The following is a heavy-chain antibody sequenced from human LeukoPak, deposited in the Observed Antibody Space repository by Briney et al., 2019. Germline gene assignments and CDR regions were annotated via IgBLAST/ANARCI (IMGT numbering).Heavy chain of an antibody. Sequence: GGSLRLSCAASGFTLSRYWMHWVRRVPGKGLVWVSRVDNDGHNTNYADSVKGRFTISRDNSKNTLYLQMNSLRAEDTAVYYCARAPGWLFFMDVWGKGTTVTVSS. D-gene: IGHD3-22*01. CDR3: ARAPGWLFFMDV. V-gene: IGHV3-74*01. CDR1: GFTLSRYW. CDR2: VDNDGHNT. J-gene: IGHJ6*04.